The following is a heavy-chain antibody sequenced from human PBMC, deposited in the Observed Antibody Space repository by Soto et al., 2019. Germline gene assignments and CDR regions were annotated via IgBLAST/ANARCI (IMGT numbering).Heavy chain of an antibody. J-gene: IGHJ4*02. V-gene: IGHV1-69*01. CDR3: AGESALMTTVPLRH. D-gene: IGHD4-17*01. Sequence: VQLVQSGAEVREPGSSVKVSCKASGGTFNTSTITWVRQAPGQGLDYMGGVIPIYGSPYYARKFQGRVTITADVSTSTAYMVVNSLRSGDTAVYYCAGESALMTTVPLRHWGQGTLVTVSS. CDR1: GGTFNTST. CDR2: VIPIYGSP.